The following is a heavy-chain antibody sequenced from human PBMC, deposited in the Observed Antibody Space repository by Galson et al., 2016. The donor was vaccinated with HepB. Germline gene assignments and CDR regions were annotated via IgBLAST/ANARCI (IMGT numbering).Heavy chain of an antibody. J-gene: IGHJ2*01. V-gene: IGHV3-66*01. Sequence: SLRLSCAASAFTFNSYWMSWVRQAPGKGLEWVSVIYSGGGTYYADSVRGRFSVSRDQAKNTLYMQMNSLRAEDTAVYYCARDSDTSGLHWYFDLWGRGTLVTVSS. D-gene: IGHD3-22*01. CDR1: AFTFNSYW. CDR2: IYSGGGT. CDR3: ARDSDTSGLHWYFDL.